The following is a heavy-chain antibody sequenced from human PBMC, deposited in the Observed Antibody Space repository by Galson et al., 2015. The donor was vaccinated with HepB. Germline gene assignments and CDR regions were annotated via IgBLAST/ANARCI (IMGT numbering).Heavy chain of an antibody. CDR1: GFTISSKD. D-gene: IGHD1-26*01. V-gene: IGHV3-23*01. CDR3: AKTKELGALDY. Sequence: SLRLSCAASGFTISSKDRRWGGQAPGKGREWVSAISGRGGSTDYADSVTSRFTISRDNSKNTLYLQMNSLRAEDTAVYYCAKTKELGALDYWGQGTLVTVSS. J-gene: IGHJ4*02. CDR2: ISGRGGST.